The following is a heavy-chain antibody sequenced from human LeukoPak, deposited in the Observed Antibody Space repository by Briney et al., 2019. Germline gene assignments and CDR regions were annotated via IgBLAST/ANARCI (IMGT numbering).Heavy chain of an antibody. Sequence: GASVKVSCKASGYTFTTYYMQWVRQAPGQGLGWIGIINPRDGSTSYAQKFQGRVTMTRDTSTSTVYMELSSLGSEDTAVFYCVRGIYCSGGSCYWDEDYWGQGTLVTVSS. V-gene: IGHV1-46*01. CDR2: INPRDGST. J-gene: IGHJ4*02. CDR1: GYTFTTYY. CDR3: VRGIYCSGGSCYWDEDY. D-gene: IGHD2-15*01.